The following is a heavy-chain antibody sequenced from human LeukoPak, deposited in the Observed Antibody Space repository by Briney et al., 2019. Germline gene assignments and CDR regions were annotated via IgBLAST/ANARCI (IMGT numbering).Heavy chain of an antibody. Sequence: GGSPRLSCAASGFTFSSYSMNWVRQAPGKGLEWVSSISSSSSYIYYADSVKGRFTISRDNAENSLYLQMNSLRAEDTAVYYCASQHSSSVAFDYWGQGTLVTVSS. CDR3: ASQHSSSVAFDY. J-gene: IGHJ4*02. V-gene: IGHV3-21*01. CDR2: ISSSSSYI. CDR1: GFTFSSYS. D-gene: IGHD6-13*01.